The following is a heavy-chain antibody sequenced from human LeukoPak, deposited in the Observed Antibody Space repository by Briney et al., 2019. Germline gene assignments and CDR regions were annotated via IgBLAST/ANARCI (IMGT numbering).Heavy chain of an antibody. D-gene: IGHD1-26*01. CDR2: ISGSGGST. CDR3: TRDRAWYSGSQRAFDY. Sequence: GGSLRLSCAASGFDFSNQAMSWVRQAPGKGLEWVSAISGSGGSTYYADSVKGRFTISRDNSKNTLYLQMNSLRAEDTAVYYCTRDRAWYSGSQRAFDYWGQGTLVTVSS. V-gene: IGHV3-23*01. CDR1: GFDFSNQA. J-gene: IGHJ4*02.